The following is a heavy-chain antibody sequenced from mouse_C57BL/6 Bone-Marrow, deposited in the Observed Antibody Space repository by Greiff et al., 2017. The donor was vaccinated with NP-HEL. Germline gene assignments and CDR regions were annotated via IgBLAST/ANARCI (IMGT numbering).Heavy chain of an antibody. CDR3: ARGSYGSPFNY. Sequence: VQLQQSGAELVRPGPSVKVSCKASGYAFTNYLIEWVKQRPGQGLEWIGVINPGSGGTNYNEKFKGKATLTADKSSSTAYLQLSSLTSEDSAVYFCARGSYGSPFNYWGQGTTLTVSS. CDR2: INPGSGGT. CDR1: GYAFTNYL. V-gene: IGHV1-54*01. D-gene: IGHD1-1*01. J-gene: IGHJ2*01.